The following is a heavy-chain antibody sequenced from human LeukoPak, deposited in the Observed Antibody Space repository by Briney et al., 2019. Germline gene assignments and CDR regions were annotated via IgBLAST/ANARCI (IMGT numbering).Heavy chain of an antibody. Sequence: SETLSLTCTVSGGSISSSSYYWGWIRQPPGKGLEWIGSIYYSGRNYYNPFLKSRVTISVDTSKNQFPLKLSSVAAADTAEYYCAREAMALFDYWGQGTLVTVSS. V-gene: IGHV4-39*06. CDR1: GGSISSSSYY. D-gene: IGHD5-18*01. CDR3: AREAMALFDY. J-gene: IGHJ4*02. CDR2: IYYSGRN.